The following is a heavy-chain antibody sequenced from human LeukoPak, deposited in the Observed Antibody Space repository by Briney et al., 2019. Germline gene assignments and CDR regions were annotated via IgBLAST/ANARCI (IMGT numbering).Heavy chain of an antibody. Sequence: PGGSLRLSCAASGFTFSTYSMNWVRQAPGKGLEWVSSISSSSKYIYYADSVRGRFTISRDNAKNSLYLQMNSLRAEGTAVYYCARKDRELFDYWGQGTLVTVSS. CDR3: ARKDRELFDY. J-gene: IGHJ4*02. V-gene: IGHV3-21*01. D-gene: IGHD1-26*01. CDR1: GFTFSTYS. CDR2: ISSSSKYI.